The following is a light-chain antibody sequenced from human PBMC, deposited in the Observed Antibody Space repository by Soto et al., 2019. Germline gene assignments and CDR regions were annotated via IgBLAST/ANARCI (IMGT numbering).Light chain of an antibody. Sequence: SYDRNRLVSGSGAVGRAGSITRRGNNIGSKNVHWYQQKPGQAPVVVIYRDSNRPSGIPERFSGSNSGNTATLTISRAQAGDEADYYCQVWDSSQEVFGTGTKVTVL. CDR1: NIGSKN. CDR3: QVWDSSQEV. CDR2: RDS. V-gene: IGLV3-9*01. J-gene: IGLJ1*01.